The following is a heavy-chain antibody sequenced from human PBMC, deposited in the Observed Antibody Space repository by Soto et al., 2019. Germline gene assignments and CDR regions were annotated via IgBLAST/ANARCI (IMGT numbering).Heavy chain of an antibody. CDR2: ISAYNGHA. D-gene: IGHD3-16*01. CDR1: GYTFNTYG. J-gene: IGHJ4*02. CDR3: ARGRTWGARDFDY. V-gene: IGHV1-18*01. Sequence: QVQLVQSGPEVKRPWASVRVSCKASGYTFNTYGISWVRQAPRQGLEWMGWISAYNGHADYAQKFQVRVTMTTDASTNTVSMELRGLISDDTATYYCARGRTWGARDFDYWGQGTLVTVSS.